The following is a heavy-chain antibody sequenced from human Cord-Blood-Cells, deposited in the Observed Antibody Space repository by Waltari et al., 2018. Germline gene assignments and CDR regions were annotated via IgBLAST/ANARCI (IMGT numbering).Heavy chain of an antibody. J-gene: IGHJ4*02. CDR1: GFTFSNAW. V-gene: IGHV3-15*01. D-gene: IGHD6-13*01. CDR2: IKSKTEGGTT. CDR3: TTDPRGIAAAGTTFDY. Sequence: EVQLVESGGGLVKPGGSLRLSCAASGFTFSNAWMSWVRQAPGKGLEWVGRIKSKTEGGTTDYAAPVKGRFTISRDDSKNTLYLQMNSLKTEDTAVYYCTTDPRGIAAAGTTFDYWGQGTLVTVSS.